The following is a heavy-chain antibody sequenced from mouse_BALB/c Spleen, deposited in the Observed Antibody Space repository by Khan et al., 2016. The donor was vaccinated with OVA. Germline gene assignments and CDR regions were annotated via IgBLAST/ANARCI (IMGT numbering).Heavy chain of an antibody. D-gene: IGHD2-1*01. CDR1: GFTFSTFA. J-gene: IGHJ3*01. CDR3: ARSLYGNFAY. Sequence: EVQLVESGGGLVKPGGSLKLSCAASGFTFSTFAMSWVRQTPEKRLEWVATISSDGDYTYYQDNVTGRFTISRDNAKNTLYLQMSSLRSEDTAMYYCARSLYGNFAYWGQGTLVTVSA. CDR2: ISSDGDYT. V-gene: IGHV5-9-3*01.